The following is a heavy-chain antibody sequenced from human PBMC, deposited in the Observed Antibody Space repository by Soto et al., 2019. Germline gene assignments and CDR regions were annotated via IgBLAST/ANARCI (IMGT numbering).Heavy chain of an antibody. CDR1: GGTFNRQA. CDR3: ARVDSSMFEGGEWFDP. J-gene: IGHJ5*02. V-gene: IGHV1-69*12. Sequence: QVVQSGAEVKKPGSSVKVSCKASGGTFNRQAFSWVRQAPGQGLEWMGGFIPKFGTTDYSQKSQGSVTIPADYATSTAYMELSSLTSDDTAVYYCARVDSSMFEGGEWFDPWGQGTLVTVSS. D-gene: IGHD3-10*02. CDR2: FIPKFGTT.